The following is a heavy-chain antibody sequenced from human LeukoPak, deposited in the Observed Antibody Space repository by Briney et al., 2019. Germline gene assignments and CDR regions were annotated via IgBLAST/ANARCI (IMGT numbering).Heavy chain of an antibody. D-gene: IGHD4-17*01. V-gene: IGHV1-18*01. CDR3: AKDYMTTVTTGAFDI. CDR1: GYTFTSYG. J-gene: IGHJ3*02. Sequence: GASVKVSCKASGYTFTSYGISWVRQAPGQGLEWMGWISAYNGNTNYAQKLQGRVTMTTDTSTSTAYMELRSLRSDDTALYYCAKDYMTTVTTGAFDIWGQGTMVTVSS. CDR2: ISAYNGNT.